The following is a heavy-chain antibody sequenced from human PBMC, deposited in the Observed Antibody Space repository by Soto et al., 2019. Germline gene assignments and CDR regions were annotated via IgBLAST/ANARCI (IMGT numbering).Heavy chain of an antibody. CDR3: ARIPRGGYTDY. J-gene: IGHJ4*02. V-gene: IGHV2-5*01. D-gene: IGHD1-26*01. CDR1: GFSLSTSGVG. CDR2: IYWSGDE. Sequence: QGTLKESGPTLVKPTQTLSLTCSFSGFSLSTSGVGVGWIRQPPGKALEWLAHIYWSGDEHYRPSLKSRLTISKDTSKSQVVLTMTNMDPVDTATYYCARIPRGGYTDYWGQGTLVTVSS.